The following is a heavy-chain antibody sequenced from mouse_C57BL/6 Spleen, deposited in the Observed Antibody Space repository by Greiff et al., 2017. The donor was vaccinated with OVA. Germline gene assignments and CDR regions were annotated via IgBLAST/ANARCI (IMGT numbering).Heavy chain of an antibody. Sequence: EVMLVESGPELVKPGASVKISCKASGYSFTGYYMNWVKQSPEKSLEWIGEINPSTGGTTYNQKFKAKATLTVDKSSSTAYMQLKSLITEDTAVYYGASIYYDYVGYYAMDYWGQGTSVTVSS. V-gene: IGHV1-42*01. J-gene: IGHJ4*01. CDR1: GYSFTGYY. CDR2: INPSTGGT. D-gene: IGHD2-4*01. CDR3: ASIYYDYVGYYAMDY.